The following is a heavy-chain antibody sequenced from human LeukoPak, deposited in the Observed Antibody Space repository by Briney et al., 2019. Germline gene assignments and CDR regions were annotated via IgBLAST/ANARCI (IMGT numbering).Heavy chain of an antibody. J-gene: IGHJ4*02. CDR2: IKSKTDGGTT. D-gene: IGHD2-2*01. V-gene: IGHV3-15*01. Sequence: PGGSLRLSCTASGFTFGDYAMSWFRQAPGKGLEWVGRIKSKTDGGTTDYAAPVKGRFTISRDDSKNTLYLQMNSLKTEDTAVYYCTTDHRVPAAIWGQGTLVTVSS. CDR3: TTDHRVPAAI. CDR1: GFTFGDYA.